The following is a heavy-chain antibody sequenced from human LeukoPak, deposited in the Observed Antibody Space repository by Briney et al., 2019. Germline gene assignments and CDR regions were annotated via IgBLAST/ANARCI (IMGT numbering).Heavy chain of an antibody. D-gene: IGHD1-7*01. CDR3: VRDKLGGAFDV. V-gene: IGHV3-48*02. Sequence: GGSLRLSCAASGFTFSGYDMNWVRQAPGKGLEWVSFITRSRGTIYYADSVKGRFTVSRDNAESSLYLQMNSLRDEDTAVYSCVRDKLGGAFDVWGRGTMVTVSS. CDR1: GFTFSGYD. CDR2: ITRSRGTI. J-gene: IGHJ3*01.